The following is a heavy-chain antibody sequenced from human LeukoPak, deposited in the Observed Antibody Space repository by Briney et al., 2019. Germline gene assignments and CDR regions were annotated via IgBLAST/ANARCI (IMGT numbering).Heavy chain of an antibody. CDR2: ISSSSSAM. V-gene: IGHV3-48*01. J-gene: IGHJ3*02. CDR1: GFTFSSYG. CDR3: ARPPYHYGSGTYNVFDI. D-gene: IGHD3-10*01. Sequence: GGSLRLSCAASGFTFSSYGMNWVRQAPGKGLEWVSYISSSSSAMYYADSVKGRFTISRDNAKNSLYLQMNSLRAEDTGVYYCARPPYHYGSGTYNVFDIWGQGTMVTVSS.